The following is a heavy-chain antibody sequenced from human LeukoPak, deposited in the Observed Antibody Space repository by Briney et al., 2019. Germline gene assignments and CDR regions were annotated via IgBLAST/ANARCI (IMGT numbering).Heavy chain of an antibody. CDR2: IYHSGST. J-gene: IGHJ4*02. Sequence: SETLSLTCTVSGYSISSGYYWGWIRQPPGKGLEWIGSIYHSGSTYYNPSLKSRVTTSVDTSKNQFSLKLSSVTAADTAVYYCARDRYSSSWSDYWGQGTLVTVSS. CDR3: ARDRYSSSWSDY. D-gene: IGHD6-13*01. CDR1: GYSISSGYY. V-gene: IGHV4-38-2*02.